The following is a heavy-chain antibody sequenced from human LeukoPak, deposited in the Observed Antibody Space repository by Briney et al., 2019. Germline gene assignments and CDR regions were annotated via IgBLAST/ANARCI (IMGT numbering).Heavy chain of an antibody. V-gene: IGHV4-34*01. D-gene: IGHD3-22*01. J-gene: IGHJ4*02. Sequence: PSETLSLTCAVYGGSFSGYYWSWIRQPPGKGLERIGEINHSGSTNYNPSLKSRVTISVDTSKNQFSLKLSSVTAADTAVYYCARGDSSGYYYADWGQGTLVTVSS. CDR3: ARGDSSGYYYAD. CDR2: INHSGST. CDR1: GGSFSGYY.